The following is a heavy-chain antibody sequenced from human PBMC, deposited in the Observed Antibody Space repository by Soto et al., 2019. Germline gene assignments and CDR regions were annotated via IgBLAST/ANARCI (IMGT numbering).Heavy chain of an antibody. CDR2: IYYSGST. V-gene: IGHV4-59*01. Sequence: TSETLSLTCTVSGVSISSYYWSWIRQPPGKGLEWIGYIYYSGSTNYNPSLKSRVTISVDTSKNQFSLKLSSVTAADTAVYYCARAEDYTSYYYMDVWGKGTTVTVSS. J-gene: IGHJ6*03. D-gene: IGHD4-4*01. CDR3: ARAEDYTSYYYMDV. CDR1: GVSISSYY.